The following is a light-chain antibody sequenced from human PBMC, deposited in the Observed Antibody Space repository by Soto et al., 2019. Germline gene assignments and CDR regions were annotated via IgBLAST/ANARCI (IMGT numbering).Light chain of an antibody. J-gene: IGKJ5*01. V-gene: IGKV3-11*01. CDR2: DAS. CDR1: QSVSSD. CDR3: QQRSNWPPIT. Sequence: EIVLTHSPATLSLSPGERATLSCRASQSVSSDVAWYQQKPGQAPRLLIYDASNRAAGVPARFSGSGSGTDFTLTISSLEPEDFAVYYCQQRSNWPPITFGQGTRLEIK.